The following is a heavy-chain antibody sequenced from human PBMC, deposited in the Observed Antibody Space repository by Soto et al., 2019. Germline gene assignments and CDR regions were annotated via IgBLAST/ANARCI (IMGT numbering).Heavy chain of an antibody. J-gene: IGHJ6*02. D-gene: IGHD2-2*01. V-gene: IGHV4-31*03. CDR2: IYYSGST. CDR3: ARKERDIVVVPAAMLGTSSGGMDV. CDR1: GGSISSGGFY. Sequence: SETLSLTCTVSGGSISSGGFYWSWIRQHPGKGLEWIGYIYYSGSTYYNPSLKSRVTISVDTSKNQFSLKLSSVTAADTAVYYCARKERDIVVVPAAMLGTSSGGMDVWGQGTTVTVSS.